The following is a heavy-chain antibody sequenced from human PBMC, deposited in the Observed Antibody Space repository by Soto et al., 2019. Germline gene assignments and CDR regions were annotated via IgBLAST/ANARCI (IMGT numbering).Heavy chain of an antibody. J-gene: IGHJ6*02. CDR2: IYSDGTT. CDR3: ARDCAPGGNCASSSSYYYYYYGMDV. Sequence: PGGSLRLSCEVSGFSLTGYGMHWVRQAPGKGLEWVAVIYSDGTTYYADSMKGRFTISRDNSKNTVYLQMHSLRVEDTAVYYCARDCAPGGNCASSSSYYYYYYGMDVWGQGTTVTVSS. CDR1: GFSLTGYG. V-gene: IGHV3-NL1*01. D-gene: IGHD2-2*01.